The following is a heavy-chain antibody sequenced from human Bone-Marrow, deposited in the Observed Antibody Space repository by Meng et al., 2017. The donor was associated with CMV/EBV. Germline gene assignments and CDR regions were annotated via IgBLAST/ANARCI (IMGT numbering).Heavy chain of an antibody. V-gene: IGHV3-21*05. CDR3: ARDLPHYSLDY. D-gene: IGHD4-11*01. CDR2: ISSSSSYT. Sequence: GGPLRLSCAASGFTFSTYPMNWVRQAPGKGLEWVSYISSSSSYTSYTDSVKGRFTISRDNAKNSLYLQMNSLRAEDTAVYYCARDLPHYSLDYWGQGTLVTFSS. J-gene: IGHJ4*02. CDR1: GFTFSTYP.